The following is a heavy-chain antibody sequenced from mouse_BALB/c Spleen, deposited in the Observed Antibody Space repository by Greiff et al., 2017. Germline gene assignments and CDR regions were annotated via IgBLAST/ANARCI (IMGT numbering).Heavy chain of an antibody. J-gene: IGHJ3*01. CDR1: GFNIKDTY. D-gene: IGHD2-4*01. CDR2: IDPANGNT. CDR3: ARGDDYCGFAD. V-gene: IGHV14-3*02. Sequence: VQLQQSGAELVKPGASVKLSCTASGFNIKDTYMHWVKQRPEQGLEWIGRIDPANGNTKYDQKFQGKATVTADTSSNTAYLQLSSLTSEDTAVYYRARGDDYCGFADWGEGTLVTVSA.